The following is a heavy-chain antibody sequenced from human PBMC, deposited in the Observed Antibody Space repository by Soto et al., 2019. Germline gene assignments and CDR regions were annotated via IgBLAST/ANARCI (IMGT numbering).Heavy chain of an antibody. CDR1: GFSFSTYV. D-gene: IGHD5-12*01. CDR2: ISGSGGDT. J-gene: IGHJ3*02. CDR3: ARPRGYGVFGGYDI. V-gene: IGHV3-23*01. Sequence: GGSLRLSCAASGFSFSTYVMNWVRQAPGKGLEWVSAISGSGGDTFYADSVKGRFTISRDNSIGTLYLQMNRLRTEDTAIYYCARPRGYGVFGGYDIWGQGAMVTVSS.